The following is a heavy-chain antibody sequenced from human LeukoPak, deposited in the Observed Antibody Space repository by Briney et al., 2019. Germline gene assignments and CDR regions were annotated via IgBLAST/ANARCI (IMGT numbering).Heavy chain of an antibody. Sequence: PGGSLRLSCAASGFTFSSYAMSWVRQAPGKGLEWVSAISGSGGSTYYADSVKGRFTISRDNSKNTLYLQMNSLRAEDTAVYYCAEDHRYFDWLLTPPHGMDVWGQGTTVTVSS. V-gene: IGHV3-23*01. CDR1: GFTFSSYA. J-gene: IGHJ6*02. CDR3: AEDHRYFDWLLTPPHGMDV. CDR2: ISGSGGST. D-gene: IGHD3-9*01.